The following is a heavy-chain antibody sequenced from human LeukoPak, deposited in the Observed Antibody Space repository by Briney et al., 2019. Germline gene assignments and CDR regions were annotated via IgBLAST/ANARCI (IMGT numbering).Heavy chain of an antibody. CDR2: IYTSGSA. CDR3: ATYGSGRRVDY. CDR1: GGSISSYY. V-gene: IGHV4-4*07. Sequence: SETLSLTCTVSGGSISSYYWSWIRQPAGKGLEWIGRIYTSGSANYNPSLKSRVSMSVDTSKNQFSLKLSSVTAADTAVYYCATYGSGRRVDYWGQGILVTVSS. D-gene: IGHD3-10*01. J-gene: IGHJ4*02.